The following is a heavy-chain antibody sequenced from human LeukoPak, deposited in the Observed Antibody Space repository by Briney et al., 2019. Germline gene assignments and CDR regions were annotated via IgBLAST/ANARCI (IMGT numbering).Heavy chain of an antibody. CDR3: ARSILLIGPHGDY. J-gene: IGHJ4*02. CDR1: GYTFTGYY. CDR2: INPNSGGT. D-gene: IGHD3/OR15-3a*01. Sequence: ASVKVSCKASGYTFTGYYMHWVRQAPGQGLEWMGWINPNSGGTNYAQKLQGRVTMTTDTSTSTAYMELRSLRSDDTAVYYCARSILLIGPHGDYWGQGTLVTVSS. V-gene: IGHV1-2*02.